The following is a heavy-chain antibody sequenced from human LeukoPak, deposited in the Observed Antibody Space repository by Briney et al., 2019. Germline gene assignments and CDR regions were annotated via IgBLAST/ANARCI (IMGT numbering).Heavy chain of an antibody. Sequence: GGSLRLSCAASGFTFSSYAMSWVRQAPGKGLEWVSAISGSGVSTYYADSVKGRFTISRDNSKSTLNLQMNSLRAEDTAVYYCAKDREGAISYNWFDPWGQGTLVTVSS. D-gene: IGHD1-26*01. CDR1: GFTFSSYA. CDR2: ISGSGVST. V-gene: IGHV3-23*01. CDR3: AKDREGAISYNWFDP. J-gene: IGHJ5*02.